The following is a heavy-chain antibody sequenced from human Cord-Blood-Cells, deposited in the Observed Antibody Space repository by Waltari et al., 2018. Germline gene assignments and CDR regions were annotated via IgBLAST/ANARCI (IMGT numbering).Heavy chain of an antibody. Sequence: QVQLVQSGAEVKKPGASVKVSCKASGYTFTSYDVNWVRQATGQGLEWMGWMNTNSGNTGYGQKSQGRVTITRNTAISTAYMALSSLRSEDTAVYYCARSYSSSSGNWFDPWGQGTLVTVSS. CDR1: GYTFTSYD. CDR3: ARSYSSSSGNWFDP. CDR2: MNTNSGNT. V-gene: IGHV1-8*03. D-gene: IGHD6-6*01. J-gene: IGHJ5*02.